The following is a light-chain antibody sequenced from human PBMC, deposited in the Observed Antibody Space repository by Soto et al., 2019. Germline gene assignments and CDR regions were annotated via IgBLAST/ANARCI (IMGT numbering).Light chain of an antibody. V-gene: IGKV3-20*01. J-gene: IGKJ1*01. CDR2: GAS. CDR3: QQYGSSGT. Sequence: EILFTQSPGTLSLSPGERATLSCRASQSVSNNYLAWYQQKPGQAPRLLIYGASNTATGIPDRLSGSGSGTDFTLPIRRLEPEDFAVYYCQQYGSSGTFGQGTKVDIK. CDR1: QSVSNNY.